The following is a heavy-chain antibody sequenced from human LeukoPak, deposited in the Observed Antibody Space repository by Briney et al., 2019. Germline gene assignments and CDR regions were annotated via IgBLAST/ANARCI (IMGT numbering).Heavy chain of an antibody. D-gene: IGHD3-9*01. CDR2: ISAYNGNT. Sequence: GASVKVSCKASGYTFTSYGISWVRQAPGQWLEWMGWISAYNGNTNYAQKLQGRVTMTTDTSTSTAYMELRSLRSDDTAVYYCARGPPYYDILTGYSYWGQGTLVTVSS. V-gene: IGHV1-18*01. CDR3: ARGPPYYDILTGYSY. J-gene: IGHJ4*02. CDR1: GYTFTSYG.